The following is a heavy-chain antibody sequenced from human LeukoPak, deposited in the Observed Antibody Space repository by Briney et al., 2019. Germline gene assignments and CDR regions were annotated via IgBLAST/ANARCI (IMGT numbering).Heavy chain of an antibody. CDR3: ARDRETLTGYYFDY. CDR1: GYTFTTYG. J-gene: IGHJ4*02. Sequence: GASVKVSYKASGYTFTTYGISWVRQAPGQGLEWMGGIIPIFGTANYAQKFQGRVTITADESTSTAYMELSSLRSEDTAVYYCARDRETLTGYYFDYWGQGTLVTVSS. CDR2: IIPIFGTA. D-gene: IGHD3-9*01. V-gene: IGHV1-69*13.